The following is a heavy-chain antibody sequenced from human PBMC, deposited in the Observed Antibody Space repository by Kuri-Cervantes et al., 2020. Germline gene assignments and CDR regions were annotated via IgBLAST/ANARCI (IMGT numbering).Heavy chain of an antibody. Sequence: ASVKVSCKASGYTFTGYYMHWVRQAPGKGLEWMGGFDPEDGETIYAQKFQGRVTMTEDTSTDTAYMELSSLRSEDTAVYYCATSGPPYYYGSGTPYDIWGQGTMVTV. D-gene: IGHD3-10*01. CDR2: FDPEDGET. J-gene: IGHJ3*02. V-gene: IGHV1-24*01. CDR3: ATSGPPYYYGSGTPYDI. CDR1: GYTFTGYY.